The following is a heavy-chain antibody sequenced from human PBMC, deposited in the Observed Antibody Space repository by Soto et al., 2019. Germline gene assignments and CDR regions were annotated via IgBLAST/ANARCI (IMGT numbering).Heavy chain of an antibody. CDR2: IYYSGST. J-gene: IGHJ6*02. V-gene: IGHV4-59*01. CDR3: ACQPSDYYYYYGMDV. CDR1: GGSISSYY. Sequence: PSETLSLTCTVSGGSISSYYWSWIRQPPGKGLEWIGYIYYSGSTNYNPSLKSRVTISVDTSKNQFSLKLSSVTAADTAVYYCACQPSDYYYYYGMDVWGQGTTVT.